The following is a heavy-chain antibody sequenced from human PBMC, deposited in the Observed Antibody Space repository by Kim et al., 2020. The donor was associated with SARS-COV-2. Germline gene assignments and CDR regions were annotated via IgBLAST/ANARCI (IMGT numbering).Heavy chain of an antibody. D-gene: IGHD3-10*01. Sequence: ASVKVSCKASGYTFTSYDINWVRQATGQGLEWMGWMNPNSGNTGYAQKFQGRVTMTRNTSISTAYMELSSLRSEDTAVYYCARGRWGYYGSDAQKPDYWGQGTLVTVSS. CDR2: MNPNSGNT. V-gene: IGHV1-8*01. J-gene: IGHJ4*02. CDR1: GYTFTSYD. CDR3: ARGRWGYYGSDAQKPDY.